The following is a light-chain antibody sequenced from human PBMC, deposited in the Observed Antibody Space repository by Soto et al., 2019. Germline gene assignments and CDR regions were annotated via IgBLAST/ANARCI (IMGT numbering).Light chain of an antibody. CDR1: QTISFS. Sequence: DIPMTQSPSTLSASVGDRVTITCRASQTISFSLAWYQQKPGKAPKLLIYDASTLQSGVPSRFSGSESGTEFLLTISGLQPDDCATYYCQQYHGYSLTFGQGTKVEI. CDR2: DAS. V-gene: IGKV1-5*01. CDR3: QQYHGYSLT. J-gene: IGKJ1*01.